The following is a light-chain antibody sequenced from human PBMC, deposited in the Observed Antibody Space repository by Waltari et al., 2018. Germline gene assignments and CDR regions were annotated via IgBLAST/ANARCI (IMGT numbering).Light chain of an antibody. Sequence: QSVLTQPPSVSGAPGQRVTISCTGSSSNIGAGYDVHWYQQLPGTAPKLLIFGNPFRPSGVPDRFPGSNSCTSASLAISGLQAEDEADYYCQSYDSSLSGLWVFGGGTKLTVL. V-gene: IGLV1-40*01. CDR3: QSYDSSLSGLWV. J-gene: IGLJ3*02. CDR1: SSNIGAGYD. CDR2: GNP.